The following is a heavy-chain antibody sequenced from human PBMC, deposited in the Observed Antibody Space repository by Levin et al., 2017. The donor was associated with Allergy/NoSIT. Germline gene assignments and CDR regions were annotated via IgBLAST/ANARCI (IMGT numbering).Heavy chain of an antibody. Sequence: PSETLSLTCTVSGGSISSYYWSWIRQPPGKGLEWIGYIYYSGSTNYNPSLKSRVTISVDTSKNQFSLKLSSVTAADTAVYYCARHGLDFGLSWYFLYWGQGTLVTVSS. CDR3: ARHGLDFGLSWYFLY. J-gene: IGHJ4*02. D-gene: IGHD6-13*01. V-gene: IGHV4-59*08. CDR2: IYYSGST. CDR1: GGSISSYY.